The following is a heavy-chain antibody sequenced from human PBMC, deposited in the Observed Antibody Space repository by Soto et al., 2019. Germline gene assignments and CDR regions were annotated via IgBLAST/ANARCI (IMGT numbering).Heavy chain of an antibody. CDR3: ARALSSAAGLYFDY. D-gene: IGHD6-13*01. CDR1: GGSISSFY. J-gene: IGHJ4*02. CDR2: IHSTENT. Sequence: SETLSLTCTVSGGSISSFYWSWIRQPAGKGMEWIGRIHSTENTNYNPSLKSRITMSIDTSNNQFSLKLSSLTAADTAVYYCARALSSAAGLYFDYWGQGTRVTVSS. V-gene: IGHV4-4*07.